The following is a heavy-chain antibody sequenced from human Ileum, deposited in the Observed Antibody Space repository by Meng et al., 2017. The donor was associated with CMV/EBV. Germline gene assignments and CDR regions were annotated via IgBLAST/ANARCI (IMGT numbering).Heavy chain of an antibody. CDR1: GGFITRSSYY. D-gene: IGHD6-6*01. J-gene: IGHJ1*01. CDR2: IYYSGST. Sequence: CTVSGGFITRSSYYWGWIRQPPGKGLEWIASIYYSGSTYYNPSLKSRVTVSVDTSKNHFSLKLSSVTAADTAVYFCVRGEIGARLGHWGQGTLVTVSS. V-gene: IGHV4-39*02. CDR3: VRGEIGARLGH.